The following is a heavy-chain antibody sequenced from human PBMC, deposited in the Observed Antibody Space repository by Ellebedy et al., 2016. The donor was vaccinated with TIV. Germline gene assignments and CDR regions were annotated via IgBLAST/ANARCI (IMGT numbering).Heavy chain of an antibody. Sequence: AASVKVSCKASGYTFTNYGIAWVRQAPGQGLEWMGWISPYSGNTDYAQNFRGRVTMTTDTSTSTAYMELRSLRSDDTAVYYCARGGAAAGATPDYWGQGTLVTVSS. CDR1: GYTFTNYG. CDR2: ISPYSGNT. D-gene: IGHD6-13*01. V-gene: IGHV1-18*01. CDR3: ARGGAAAGATPDY. J-gene: IGHJ4*02.